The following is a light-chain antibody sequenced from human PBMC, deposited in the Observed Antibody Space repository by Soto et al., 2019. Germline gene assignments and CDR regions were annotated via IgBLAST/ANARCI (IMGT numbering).Light chain of an antibody. J-gene: IGLJ2*01. CDR3: SSYSSSSTSVV. V-gene: IGLV2-14*03. Sequence: SALTQPASVSGSPGQSITISCTGTSSDIGSYDYVSWYQQHPGKAPKLVIYDVSNRPPGVSNRFSGSKSGNTASMTISGVQAEDEADYYCSSYSSSSTSVVFGGGTKLTVL. CDR2: DVS. CDR1: SSDIGSYDY.